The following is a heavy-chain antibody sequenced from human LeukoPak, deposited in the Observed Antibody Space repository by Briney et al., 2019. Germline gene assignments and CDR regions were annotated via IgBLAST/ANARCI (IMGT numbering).Heavy chain of an antibody. CDR2: IYPGDSDT. D-gene: IGHD6-19*01. CDR1: GYSFTSYW. Sequence: GESLKISCKGSGYSFTSYWIGWVRQMPGKGLEWMGIIYPGDSDTRYSPSFQGQVTISADKSISTAYLQWSGLKASDTAMYYCARLRGSGWYGGWSDPWGQGTLVTVSS. CDR3: ARLRGSGWYGGWSDP. V-gene: IGHV5-51*01. J-gene: IGHJ5*02.